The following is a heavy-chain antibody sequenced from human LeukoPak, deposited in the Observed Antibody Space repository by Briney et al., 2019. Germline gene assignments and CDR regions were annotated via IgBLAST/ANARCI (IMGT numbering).Heavy chain of an antibody. CDR2: INPNSGGT. V-gene: IGHV1-2*02. CDR1: GYTFTGYY. D-gene: IGHD3-10*01. CDR3: ARVGVRGVINYFDY. J-gene: IGHJ4*02. Sequence: GASVKVSCKASGYTFTGYYMHWVRQAPGQGLEWMGWINPNSGGTNYAQKVQGRVTMTRDTSISTAYMELSRLRSDDTAVYYCARVGVRGVINYFDYWGQGTLVSVFS.